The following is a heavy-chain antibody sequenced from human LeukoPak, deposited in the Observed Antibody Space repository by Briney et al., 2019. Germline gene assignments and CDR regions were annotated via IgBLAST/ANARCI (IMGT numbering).Heavy chain of an antibody. D-gene: IGHD1-26*01. CDR2: LSGNAGRP. J-gene: IGHJ6*02. Sequence: GASVKVSCKASGYTFSSYWMHWVRQAPGKGLEWVSSLSGNAGRPYYADSVKGRFTISRDNSKNTLYLQMNSLRAEDTAVYYCAKDHRDSGNYYYYYGLDVWGQGTMVTVSS. CDR3: AKDHRDSGNYYYYYGLDV. V-gene: IGHV3-23*01. CDR1: GYTFSSYW.